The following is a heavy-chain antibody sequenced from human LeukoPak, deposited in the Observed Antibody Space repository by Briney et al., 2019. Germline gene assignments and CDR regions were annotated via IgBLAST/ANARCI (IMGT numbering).Heavy chain of an antibody. D-gene: IGHD4-17*01. J-gene: IGHJ4*02. CDR3: ARVRDYGDYPPDY. CDR2: ISSSSSTI. Sequence: GGSLRLSCAASGFTFSSYSMNWVRQAPGKGLEWVSYISSSSSTIYYADSVKGRFTISRDNAKNSLYLQMNSLRAEDTAVYYCARVRDYGDYPPDYWGQGTLVTVSS. V-gene: IGHV3-48*01. CDR1: GFTFSSYS.